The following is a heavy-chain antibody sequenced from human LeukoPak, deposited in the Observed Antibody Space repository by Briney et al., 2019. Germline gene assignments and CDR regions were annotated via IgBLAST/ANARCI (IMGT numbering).Heavy chain of an antibody. CDR1: GFTFSSYS. Sequence: GGSLRLTCAASGFTFSSYSRNWLPHAPGKGLEWVSSISSSSSYIYYADSVKGRFTISRDNAKNSLYLQMNSLRAEETAVYYCARDLYDILTGYFSNFDYWGQGTLVTVSS. CDR2: ISSSSSYI. CDR3: ARDLYDILTGYFSNFDY. J-gene: IGHJ4*02. V-gene: IGHV3-21*01. D-gene: IGHD3-9*01.